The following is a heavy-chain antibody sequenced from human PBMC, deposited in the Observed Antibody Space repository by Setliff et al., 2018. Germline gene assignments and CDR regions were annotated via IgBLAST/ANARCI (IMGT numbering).Heavy chain of an antibody. CDR3: AKGGNWDDQHYVYDI. CDR1: GFTFSSLW. J-gene: IGHJ3*02. V-gene: IGHV3-7*03. D-gene: IGHD1-20*01. Sequence: GGSLRLSCAASGFTFSSLWMAWVRQAPGMGLEWVANINQGGGDQFYVGSVRGRFVISRDNSRKSLYLQLNGLRADDTAMYYCAKGGNWDDQHYVYDIWGQGTMVTVSS. CDR2: INQGGGDQ.